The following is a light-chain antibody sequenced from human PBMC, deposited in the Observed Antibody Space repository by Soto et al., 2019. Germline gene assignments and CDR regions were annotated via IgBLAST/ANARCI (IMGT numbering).Light chain of an antibody. CDR3: QQLNSYPLT. Sequence: GDRVTITCRASQSISSYLNWYQQKPGKAPKLLIYAASSLQSGVPSRFSGSGSGTDLTLTISSLQPEDFATYYCQQLNSYPLTFGGGTKVDIK. CDR1: QSISSY. V-gene: IGKV1-9*01. CDR2: AAS. J-gene: IGKJ4*01.